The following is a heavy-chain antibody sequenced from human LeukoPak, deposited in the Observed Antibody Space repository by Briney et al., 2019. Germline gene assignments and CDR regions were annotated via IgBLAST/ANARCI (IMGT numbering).Heavy chain of an antibody. V-gene: IGHV4-30-2*01. CDR3: ARVISDSTDAFDI. D-gene: IGHD3-3*02. CDR1: GGSISSGGSS. J-gene: IGHJ3*02. Sequence: SETLSHTCVVSGGSISSGGSSWSWIRQPPGKGLEWIGYIYHSGSTHYNPSLKSRVTISVDRSKNQFSLNLSSVTAADTAVYYCARVISDSTDAFDIWGQGTMVTVSS. CDR2: IYHSGST.